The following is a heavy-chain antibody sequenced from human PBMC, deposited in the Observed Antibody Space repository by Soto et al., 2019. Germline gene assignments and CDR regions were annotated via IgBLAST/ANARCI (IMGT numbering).Heavy chain of an antibody. D-gene: IGHD2-15*01. CDR1: GFTFSSYA. J-gene: IGHJ4*02. Sequence: EVQLLESGGGLVQPGGSLGLSCAASGFTFSSYAMSWVRQAPGKGLEWVSVISGSGGSTYYADSVKGRFTISRDNSKNTLYLQMNSLRAEDTAVYYCAKDLIYCSGGSCYPIGLDYSGQGTLVTVSS. CDR2: ISGSGGST. V-gene: IGHV3-23*01. CDR3: AKDLIYCSGGSCYPIGLDY.